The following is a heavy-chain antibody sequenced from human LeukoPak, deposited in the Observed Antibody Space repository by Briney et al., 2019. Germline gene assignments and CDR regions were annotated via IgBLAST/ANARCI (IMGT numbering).Heavy chain of an antibody. J-gene: IGHJ4*02. Sequence: SETLSLTCTVSGGSISSSSFYWGWIRQPPAKGLEWIVNIYYSGSTYYNPSLKSRVTISVDTSKNQFSLKLSSVTAADTAVYYCARRDIVTTGTIDYWGQGTLVTVSS. V-gene: IGHV4-39*01. CDR2: IYYSGST. CDR1: GGSISSSSFY. CDR3: ARRDIVTTGTIDY. D-gene: IGHD5-12*01.